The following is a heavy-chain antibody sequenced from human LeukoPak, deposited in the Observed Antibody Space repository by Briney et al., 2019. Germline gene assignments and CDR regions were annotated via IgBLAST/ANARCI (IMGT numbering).Heavy chain of an antibody. Sequence: GWSLRLSCAASGFVVSNNYMNWVRQAPGKGLEWVSVISSNGNTYYLDSVKGRFTISRDNSKNSLYLQMNSLRAEDTAVHYCSRGITGNTSPLDSWGQGTLVTVSS. J-gene: IGHJ4*02. D-gene: IGHD1-20*01. CDR3: SRGITGNTSPLDS. CDR2: ISSNGNT. CDR1: GFVVSNNY. V-gene: IGHV3-53*01.